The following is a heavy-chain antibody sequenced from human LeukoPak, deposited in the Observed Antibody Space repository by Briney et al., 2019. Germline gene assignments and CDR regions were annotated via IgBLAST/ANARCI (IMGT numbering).Heavy chain of an antibody. CDR1: GFSFSSYW. CDR2: INSDGSST. Sequence: GGSLRLSCAASGFSFSSYWMHWVRQAPGKGLVWVSRINSDGSSTNYADSVKGRFTISRDNAKNTLYLQMNSLRAEDTAVYYCARGLILGYYYMDVWGRGTTVTVSS. J-gene: IGHJ6*03. V-gene: IGHV3-74*01. D-gene: IGHD3-22*01. CDR3: ARGLILGYYYMDV.